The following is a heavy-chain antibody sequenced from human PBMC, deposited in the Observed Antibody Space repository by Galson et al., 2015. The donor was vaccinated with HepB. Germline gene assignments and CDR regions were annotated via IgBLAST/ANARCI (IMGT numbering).Heavy chain of an antibody. CDR3: AKGRGYCSGGSCYSDY. V-gene: IGHV3-23*01. J-gene: IGHJ4*02. Sequence: SLRLSCAASGFTFSNYAMSWVRQAPGKGLEWVSTFSGSGDSTYYADSVRGRFTISRDNSKNTLDLQMNSLRVEDTAVYYCAKGRGYCSGGSCYSDYWGQGTLVTVSS. CDR1: GFTFSNYA. CDR2: FSGSGDST. D-gene: IGHD2-15*01.